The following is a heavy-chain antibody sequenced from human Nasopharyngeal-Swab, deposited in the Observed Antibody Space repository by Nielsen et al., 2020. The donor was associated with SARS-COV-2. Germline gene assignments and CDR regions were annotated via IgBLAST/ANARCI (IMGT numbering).Heavy chain of an antibody. CDR3: ARVLTVRDYYYYYMDV. Sequence: VRQMPGKGLEWMGRIDPSDSYTNYSPSFQGHVTISADKSISTAYLQWSSLKASDTAMYYCARVLTVRDYYYYYMDVWGKGTTVTVSS. J-gene: IGHJ6*03. D-gene: IGHD4/OR15-4a*01. CDR2: IDPSDSYT. V-gene: IGHV5-10-1*01.